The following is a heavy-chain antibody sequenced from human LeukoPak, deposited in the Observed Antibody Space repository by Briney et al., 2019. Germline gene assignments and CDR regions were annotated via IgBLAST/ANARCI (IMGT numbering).Heavy chain of an antibody. D-gene: IGHD2-15*01. Sequence: SETLSLTCTVSGYSIRSGCYWGWIRQPPGKGLEWIGSIDHSGSTYYIPSLKSRVTISVDTSKNQFSLKLSSVTATDTAVYYCARDLSYCSGGSCYSSGYWGQGTLVTVSS. V-gene: IGHV4-38-2*02. CDR1: GYSIRSGCY. J-gene: IGHJ4*02. CDR2: IDHSGST. CDR3: ARDLSYCSGGSCYSSGY.